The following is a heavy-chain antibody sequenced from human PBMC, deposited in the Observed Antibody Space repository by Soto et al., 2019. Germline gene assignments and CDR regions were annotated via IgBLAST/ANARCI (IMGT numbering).Heavy chain of an antibody. J-gene: IGHJ4*02. V-gene: IGHV3-15*07. CDR2: IKPKSEGETA. CDR3: ATVPYSSRPT. D-gene: IGHD6-13*01. CDR1: RFNFSAAW. Sequence: EMQLVQSGGGLVKPGGSLRLSCVASRFNFSAAWLNWIRQAPGKGLEWVGRIKPKSEGETADYTAPVRGRFTISRDDSQNTLHLQMDSLKTDDTAVYYCATVPYSSRPTWGLGVLVSVSS.